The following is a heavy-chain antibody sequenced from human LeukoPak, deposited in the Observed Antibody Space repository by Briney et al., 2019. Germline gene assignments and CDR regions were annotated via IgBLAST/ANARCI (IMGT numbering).Heavy chain of an antibody. D-gene: IGHD3-3*02. CDR1: GGSFSGYY. V-gene: IGHV4-34*01. J-gene: IGHJ3*02. Sequence: SETLSLTCAVYGGSFSGYYWSWIRQPPGKGLEWIGEINHSGSTNYNPSLKSRVTISVDTSKNQFSLKLSSVTTADTAVYYCARHVLAGDAFDIWGQGTMVTVSS. CDR2: INHSGST. CDR3: ARHVLAGDAFDI.